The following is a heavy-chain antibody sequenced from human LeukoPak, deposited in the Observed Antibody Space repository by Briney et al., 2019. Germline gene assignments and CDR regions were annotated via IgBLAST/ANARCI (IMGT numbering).Heavy chain of an antibody. V-gene: IGHV1-2*02. CDR2: INPNSGGT. CDR3: ARSETGGHEGIDY. D-gene: IGHD5-12*01. CDR1: GYTFTGYY. J-gene: IGHJ4*02. Sequence: GASVKVSCKASGYTFTGYYMHWVRQAPGQGLEWMGWINPNSGGTNYAQKFQGRVTMTRDTSISTAYMELSRLRSDDTAVYYCARSETGGHEGIDYWGQGTLITVSS.